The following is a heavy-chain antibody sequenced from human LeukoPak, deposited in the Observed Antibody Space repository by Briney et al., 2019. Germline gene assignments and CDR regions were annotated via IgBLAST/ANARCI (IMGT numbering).Heavy chain of an antibody. D-gene: IGHD6-6*01. V-gene: IGHV1-2*02. CDR2: INPNSGGT. J-gene: IGHJ5*02. CDR3: AREKTEARNGFDP. Sequence: ASVKVSCKASGYTFTGYYMHWVRQAPGQGLEWMGWINPNSGGTNYAQKFQGRVTMTRDTSISTAYMELSRLRSDDTAVYYCAREKTEARNGFDPWAREPWSPSPQ. CDR1: GYTFTGYY.